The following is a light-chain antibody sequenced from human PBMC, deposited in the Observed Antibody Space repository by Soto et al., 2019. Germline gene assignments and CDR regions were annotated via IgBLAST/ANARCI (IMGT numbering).Light chain of an antibody. Sequence: QSALTQPASVSGSPGQSITIACSGTSSDVGGYNYVSWFQQHPGKAPKLLIYGVSNRPSGVSNRFSASKSGNTASLTISGLQAEDEATYYCSSYSSSSTLVFGTGTKLTVL. CDR3: SSYSSSSTLV. CDR1: SSDVGGYNY. V-gene: IGLV2-14*01. J-gene: IGLJ1*01. CDR2: GVS.